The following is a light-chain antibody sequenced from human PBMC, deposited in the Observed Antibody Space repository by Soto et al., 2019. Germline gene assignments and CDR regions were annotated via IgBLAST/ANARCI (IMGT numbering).Light chain of an antibody. V-gene: IGLV1-44*01. Sequence: QSVLTQPPSASGTPGQRVTISCSGSSSNIGVNTVNWFQQLPGTAPKLVMYSDIHRPSGVPDRFSGSKSGTSASLAISGLQSEDESDYYCAVWDDSLSGYVFGTGTNVTVL. CDR1: SSNIGVNT. CDR2: SDI. CDR3: AVWDDSLSGYV. J-gene: IGLJ1*01.